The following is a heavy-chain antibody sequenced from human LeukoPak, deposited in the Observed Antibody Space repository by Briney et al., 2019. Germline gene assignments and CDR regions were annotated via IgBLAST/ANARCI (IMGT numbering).Heavy chain of an antibody. D-gene: IGHD1/OR15-1a*01. Sequence: PSETLSLTCTVSGGSLNFGRYYCTWIRQHPEKGLEWNGYISYSESNNYIPSLKSRVTLSADTSKNQFSLNLDSVTAADTAVYYCARGGRGTACPARFGMEVWGRGTTVTVSS. J-gene: IGHJ6*02. CDR2: ISYSESN. V-gene: IGHV4-31*03. CDR1: GGSLNFGRYY. CDR3: ARGGRGTACPARFGMEV.